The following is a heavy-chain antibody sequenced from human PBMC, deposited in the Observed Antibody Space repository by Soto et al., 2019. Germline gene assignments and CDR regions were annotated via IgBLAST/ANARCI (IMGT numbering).Heavy chain of an antibody. V-gene: IGHV3-30*18. CDR1: GFTFSSYG. CDR3: AKDAKYYYDSSGYFDY. D-gene: IGHD3-22*01. J-gene: IGHJ4*02. CDR2: ISYDGSNK. Sequence: LRLSCAASGFTFSSYGMHWVRQAPCKGLEWVAVISYDGSNKYYADSVKGRFTISRDNSKNTLYLQMNSLRAEDTAVYYCAKDAKYYYDSSGYFDYWGQGTLVTVSS.